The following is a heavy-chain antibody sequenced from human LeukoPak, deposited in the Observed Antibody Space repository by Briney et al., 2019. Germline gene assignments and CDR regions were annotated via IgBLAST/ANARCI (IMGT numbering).Heavy chain of an antibody. CDR2: IWYDGSNK. CDR1: GFTFSSYG. CDR3: ARVDGYDPAYYYYYGMDV. D-gene: IGHD5-12*01. V-gene: IGHV3-33*01. J-gene: IGHJ6*02. Sequence: GRSLRLSCAASGFTFSSYGMHWVRQAPGKGLEWVAFIWYDGSNKYYADSVKGRFTISRDNSKNTLYLQMNSLRAEDTAVYYCARVDGYDPAYYYYYGMDVWGQGTTVTVSS.